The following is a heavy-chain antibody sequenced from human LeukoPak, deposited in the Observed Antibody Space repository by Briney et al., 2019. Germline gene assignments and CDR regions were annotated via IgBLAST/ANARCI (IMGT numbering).Heavy chain of an antibody. CDR3: AKGGATYYYGSGSYYKTPFDY. CDR2: ISGSGGST. Sequence: GGSLRLSCAASGFTFSSYAMSWVRQAPGKGLEWVSAISGSGGSTYYADSVKGRFTISRDNSKNTLYLQMNSLRAEDTDVYYCAKGGATYYYGSGSYYKTPFDYWGQGTLVTVSS. J-gene: IGHJ4*02. D-gene: IGHD3-10*01. V-gene: IGHV3-23*01. CDR1: GFTFSSYA.